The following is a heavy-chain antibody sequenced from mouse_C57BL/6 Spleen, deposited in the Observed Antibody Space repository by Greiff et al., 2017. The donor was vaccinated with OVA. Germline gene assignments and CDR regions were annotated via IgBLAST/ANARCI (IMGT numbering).Heavy chain of an antibody. D-gene: IGHD4-1*01. J-gene: IGHJ4*01. CDR1: GFTFSDYG. CDR3: ARQETETHYYAMDY. CDR2: ISSGSSTI. Sequence: EVQLVESGGGLVKPGGSLKLSCAASGFTFSDYGMHWVRQAPEKGLEWVAYISSGSSTIYYADTVKGRFTISRDNAKNTLFLQMTSLRSEDTAMYYCARQETETHYYAMDYWGQGTSVTVSS. V-gene: IGHV5-17*01.